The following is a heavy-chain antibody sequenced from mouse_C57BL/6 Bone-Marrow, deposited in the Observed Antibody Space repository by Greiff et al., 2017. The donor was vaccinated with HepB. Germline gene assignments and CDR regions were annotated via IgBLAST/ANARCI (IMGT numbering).Heavy chain of an antibody. CDR2: IDPETGGT. Sequence: VKLMESGAELVRPGASVTLSCKASGYTFTDYEMHWVKQTPVHGLEWIGAIDPETGGTAYNQKFKGKAILTADKSSSTAYMELRSLTSEDSAVYYCTSPGDYFDYWGQGTTLTVSS. V-gene: IGHV1-15*01. J-gene: IGHJ2*01. CDR1: GYTFTDYE. CDR3: TSPGDYFDY.